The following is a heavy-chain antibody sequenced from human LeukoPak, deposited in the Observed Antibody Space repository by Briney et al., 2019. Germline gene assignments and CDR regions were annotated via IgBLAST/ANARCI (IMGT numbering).Heavy chain of an antibody. CDR1: GYTFSSYG. J-gene: IGHJ4*02. CDR3: ARVGGYYFAPDY. D-gene: IGHD2-15*01. CDR2: ISVYNGNT. Sequence: ASVKVSCKASGYTFSSYGISWVRQAPGQGLEGMGWISVYNGNTNYAQKVQGRVTMTTDTSTSTAYMDLRSLRSDDTAVYYCARVGGYYFAPDYWGQGTLVTVSS. V-gene: IGHV1-18*01.